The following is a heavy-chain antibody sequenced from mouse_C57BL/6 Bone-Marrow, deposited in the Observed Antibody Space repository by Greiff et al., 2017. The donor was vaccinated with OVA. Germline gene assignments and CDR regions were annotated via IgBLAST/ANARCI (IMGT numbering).Heavy chain of an antibody. J-gene: IGHJ3*01. CDR3: ARLGDYDDRFAY. D-gene: IGHD2-4*01. Sequence: EVNLVESGGDLVKPGGSLKLSCAASGFTFSSYGMSWVRQTPDKRLEWVATISSGGSYTYYPDSVKGRFTISRDNAKNTLYLQMSSLKSEDTAMYYCARLGDYDDRFAYWGQGTLVTVSA. V-gene: IGHV5-6*01. CDR1: GFTFSSYG. CDR2: ISSGGSYT.